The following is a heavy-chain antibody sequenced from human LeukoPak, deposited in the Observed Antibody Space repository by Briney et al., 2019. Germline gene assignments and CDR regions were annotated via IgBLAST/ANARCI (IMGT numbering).Heavy chain of an antibody. V-gene: IGHV3-48*01. Sequence: PGGSLRLSCAASGFTFSSYSMNWVRQAPGKGLEWVSYISSGSSTIYYADSVKGRFTISRDNSKNTLYLQMNSLRAEDTAVYYCARDRGNYYGSGGSYFDYWGQGTLVTVSS. D-gene: IGHD3-10*01. CDR1: GFTFSSYS. CDR2: ISSGSSTI. J-gene: IGHJ4*02. CDR3: ARDRGNYYGSGGSYFDY.